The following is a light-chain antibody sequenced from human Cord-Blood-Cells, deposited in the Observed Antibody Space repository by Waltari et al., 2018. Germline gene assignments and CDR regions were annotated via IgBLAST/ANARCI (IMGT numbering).Light chain of an antibody. Sequence: EIVLTQSPATLSLSPGERATLSCRASQRVSSYLAWDQQKPGQAPRLLIYDASNRATGIPARFSGSGSGTDFTLTISSLEPEDFAVYYCQQRSNWPRTFGQGTKVEIK. CDR1: QRVSSY. J-gene: IGKJ1*01. CDR3: QQRSNWPRT. V-gene: IGKV3-11*01. CDR2: DAS.